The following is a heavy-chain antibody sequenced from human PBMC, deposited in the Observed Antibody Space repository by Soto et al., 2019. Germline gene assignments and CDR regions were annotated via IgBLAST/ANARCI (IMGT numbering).Heavy chain of an antibody. Sequence: SETLSLTCAVSGGSISSGGYSWSWIRQPPGKGLEWIGYIYHSGSTYYNPSLKSRVTISVDRSKNQFSLKLSSVTAADTAVYYCARAVVASIAAAGRGQYYFDYRGQGTLVTVSS. CDR3: ARAVVASIAAAGRGQYYFDY. D-gene: IGHD6-13*01. CDR1: GGSISSGGYS. V-gene: IGHV4-30-2*01. CDR2: IYHSGST. J-gene: IGHJ4*02.